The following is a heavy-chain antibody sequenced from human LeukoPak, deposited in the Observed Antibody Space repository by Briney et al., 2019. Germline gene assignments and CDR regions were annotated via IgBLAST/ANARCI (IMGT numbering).Heavy chain of an antibody. Sequence: GGSLRLSCAASGFTFSSYAMHWVRQAPGKGLEWVAVISYDGSNKYYADSVKGRFTISRDNSKNTLYLQMNSLRAEDTAVYYCARDHCSSTSCYLYYYGMDAWGQGTTVTVSS. V-gene: IGHV3-30-3*01. CDR2: ISYDGSNK. D-gene: IGHD2-2*01. J-gene: IGHJ6*02. CDR1: GFTFSSYA. CDR3: ARDHCSSTSCYLYYYGMDA.